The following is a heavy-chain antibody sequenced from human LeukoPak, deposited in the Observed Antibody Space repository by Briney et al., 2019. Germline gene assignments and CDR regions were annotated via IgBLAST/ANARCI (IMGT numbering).Heavy chain of an antibody. CDR3: AREQDTVAGTPTYYFDY. V-gene: IGHV4-39*07. J-gene: IGHJ4*02. CDR2: IYYSGST. D-gene: IGHD6-19*01. Sequence: SETPSLTCTVSGGSISSSSYYWGWIRQPPGKGLEWIGSIYYSGSTYYNPSLKSRVTISVDRSKNQFSLKLSSVTAADTAVYYCAREQDTVAGTPTYYFDYWGQGTLVTVSS. CDR1: GGSISSSSYY.